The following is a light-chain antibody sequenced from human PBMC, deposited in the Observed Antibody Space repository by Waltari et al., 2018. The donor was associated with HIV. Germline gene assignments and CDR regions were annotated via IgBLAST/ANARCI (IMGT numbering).Light chain of an antibody. Sequence: QSALTQPRSLSGSPGQSVTISCTGTSSDVGSYNYVSWYQHHPGKAPTLILYYVSERPSGFPVRFSGSKSGNTASLTISGLQAEDEADYYCCSYAGTYTFVVFGGGTKLTVL. CDR1: SSDVGSYNY. CDR2: YVS. V-gene: IGLV2-11*01. CDR3: CSYAGTYTFVV. J-gene: IGLJ2*01.